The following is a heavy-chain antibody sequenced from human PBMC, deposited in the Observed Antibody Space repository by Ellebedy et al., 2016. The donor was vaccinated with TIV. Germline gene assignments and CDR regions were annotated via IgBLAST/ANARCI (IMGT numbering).Heavy chain of an antibody. Sequence: GESLKISCAASGFTFSSYAMSWVRQAPGKGLEWVSVISTIGGTTYYADSVKGRFTISRDNSKNTLYLQMSSLRSEDTALYYCAKRSLVNCGGDCLSHPPYYLDYWGQGALVTVSS. D-gene: IGHD2-21*02. J-gene: IGHJ4*02. CDR1: GFTFSSYA. CDR2: ISTIGGTT. CDR3: AKRSLVNCGGDCLSHPPYYLDY. V-gene: IGHV3-23*01.